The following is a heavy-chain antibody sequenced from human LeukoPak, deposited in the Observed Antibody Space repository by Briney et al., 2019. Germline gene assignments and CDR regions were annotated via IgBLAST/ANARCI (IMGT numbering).Heavy chain of an antibody. J-gene: IGHJ3*02. CDR3: AKDLNDYGEQTDAFDI. Sequence: PGGSLRLSCAASGFTFDDYAMHWVRQAPGKGLEWVSGISWNSGSIGYADSVKGRFTISRDNAKNSLYLQMNSLRAEDTALYYCAKDLNDYGEQTDAFDIWGQGTMVTVSS. CDR2: ISWNSGSI. D-gene: IGHD4-17*01. V-gene: IGHV3-9*01. CDR1: GFTFDDYA.